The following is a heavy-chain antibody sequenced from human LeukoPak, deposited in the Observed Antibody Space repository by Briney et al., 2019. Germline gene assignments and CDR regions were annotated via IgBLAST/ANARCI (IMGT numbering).Heavy chain of an antibody. CDR3: PRHRTSWLIHY. CDR2: ISDSGGNT. D-gene: IGHD5-12*01. CDR1: GFXXNXYA. V-gene: IGHV3-23*01. J-gene: IGHJ4*02. Sequence: XLXXXXSGFXXNXYAMSWVRQAPWERLQWVSGISDSGGNTYYADSVRGRFTISRDNSKNTLYLQMNSLRAEDTAVYYSPRHRTSWLIHYWGQGTLVTVSS.